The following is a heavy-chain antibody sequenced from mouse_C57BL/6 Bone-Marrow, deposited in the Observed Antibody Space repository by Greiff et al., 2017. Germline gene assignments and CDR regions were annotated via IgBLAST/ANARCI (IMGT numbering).Heavy chain of an antibody. CDR2: IDPSDSYT. CDR1: GYTFTSYW. Sequence: QVQLQQPGPELVMPGASVKLSCKASGYTFTSYWMHWVKQRPGQGLEWIGEIDPSDSYTNYNQKFKGKSTLTVDKSSSTAYMQLSSLTSEDSAVYDCDREWDGYSLDWFAYGGQGTLVTVSA. J-gene: IGHJ3*01. D-gene: IGHD2-3*01. CDR3: DREWDGYSLDWFAY. V-gene: IGHV1-69*01.